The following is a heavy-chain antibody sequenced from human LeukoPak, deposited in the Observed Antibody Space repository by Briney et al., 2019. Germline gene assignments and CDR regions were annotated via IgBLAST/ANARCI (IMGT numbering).Heavy chain of an antibody. J-gene: IGHJ4*02. CDR1: GGSFSGYY. CDR2: INHSGGT. D-gene: IGHD3-3*01. CDR3: ARRGLWSGYYCFDY. Sequence: SETLSLTCAVYGGSFSGYYWSWIRQRPGKGLEWIGEINHSGGTNYNPSLKSRVSISVDTSKNQFSLKLSSVTAADTAVYYCARRGLWSGYYCFDYWGPGTLVTVSS. V-gene: IGHV4-34*01.